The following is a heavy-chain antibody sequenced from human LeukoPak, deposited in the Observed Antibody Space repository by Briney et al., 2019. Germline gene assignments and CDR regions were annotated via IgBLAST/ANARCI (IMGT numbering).Heavy chain of an antibody. CDR1: GGSISSSSYY. CDR2: IYYSGST. J-gene: IGHJ6*03. V-gene: IGHV4-39*07. CDR3: ASSYYDILTGYPDRISYYYMDV. Sequence: SETLSLTCTVSGGSISSSSYYWGWIRQPPGKGLEWIGSIYYSGSTNYNPSLKSRVTISVDTSKNQFSLKLSSVTAADTAVYYCASSYYDILTGYPDRISYYYMDVWGKGTTVTISS. D-gene: IGHD3-9*01.